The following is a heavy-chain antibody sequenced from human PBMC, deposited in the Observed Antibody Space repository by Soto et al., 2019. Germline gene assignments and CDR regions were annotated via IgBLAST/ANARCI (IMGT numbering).Heavy chain of an antibody. Sequence: SETLSLTCAVSGGSISSGGYSWSWIRQPPGKGLEWIGYIYHSGSTYYNPSLESRVTISVDRSKNQFSLKLSSVTAADTAVYYCARAAIAVAGTYWFDPWGQGTLVTVS. D-gene: IGHD6-19*01. CDR1: GGSISSGGYS. J-gene: IGHJ5*02. CDR3: ARAAIAVAGTYWFDP. CDR2: IYHSGST. V-gene: IGHV4-30-2*01.